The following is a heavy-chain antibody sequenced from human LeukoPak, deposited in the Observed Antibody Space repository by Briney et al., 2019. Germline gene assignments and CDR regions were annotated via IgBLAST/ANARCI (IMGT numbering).Heavy chain of an antibody. D-gene: IGHD3-22*01. CDR2: INPSGGST. J-gene: IGHJ4*02. CDR3: ARGRDYYDINFDY. CDR1: GYTFTSYY. V-gene: IGHV1-46*01. Sequence: GASVKVSCKASGYTFTSYYMHWVRQAPGQGLEWMGIINPSGGSTSYAQKFQGRVTMTRDTSKNQFSLKLSSVTAADTAVYYCARGRDYYDINFDYWGQGTLVTVSS.